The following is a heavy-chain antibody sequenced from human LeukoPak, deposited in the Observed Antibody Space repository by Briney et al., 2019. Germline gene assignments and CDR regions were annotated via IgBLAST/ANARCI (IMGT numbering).Heavy chain of an antibody. CDR2: IYYSGST. V-gene: IGHV4-31*03. J-gene: IGHJ5*02. CDR3: ATSTSCCWFDP. D-gene: IGHD2-2*01. CDR1: GGSTSSAGYY. Sequence: PSETLSLTCTVSGGSTSSAGYYWSWIRQHPGKGLEWIGYIYYSGSTYYNPSLKSRVIMSVDTSKNQFSLKLSSVTAADTAVYYCATSTSCCWFDPWGQGTLVTVSS.